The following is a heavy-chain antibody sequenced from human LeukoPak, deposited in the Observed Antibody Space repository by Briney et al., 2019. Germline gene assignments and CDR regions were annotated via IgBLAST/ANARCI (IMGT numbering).Heavy chain of an antibody. Sequence: GGSLRLSCAASGFTFSSYGMHWVRQAPGKGLEWVAFIRYDGSNQYSADSVKGRFTISRDNTKNTLYLQMNSLRAEDTAVYYCAKDHFGSSWPYYIDYWGQGTLVTVSS. CDR1: GFTFSSYG. D-gene: IGHD6-13*01. V-gene: IGHV3-30*02. CDR2: IRYDGSNQ. CDR3: AKDHFGSSWPYYIDY. J-gene: IGHJ4*02.